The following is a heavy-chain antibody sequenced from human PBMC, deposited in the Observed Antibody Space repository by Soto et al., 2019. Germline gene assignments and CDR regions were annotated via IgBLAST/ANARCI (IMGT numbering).Heavy chain of an antibody. CDR1: GDSVSSNSAA. Sequence: SQTLSLTCAISGDSVSSNSAAWNWIRQSPSRGLEWLGRTYYRSKWYNDYAVSVKSRITINPDTSKNQFSLQLNSVTPEDTAVYYCARSPRVVVVAATLGFWFDPWGQGTLVTVPQ. J-gene: IGHJ5*02. D-gene: IGHD2-15*01. CDR2: TYYRSKWYN. CDR3: ARSPRVVVVAATLGFWFDP. V-gene: IGHV6-1*01.